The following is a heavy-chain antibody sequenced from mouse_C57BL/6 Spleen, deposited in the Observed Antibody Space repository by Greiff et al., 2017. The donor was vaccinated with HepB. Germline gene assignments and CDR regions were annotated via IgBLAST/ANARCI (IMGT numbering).Heavy chain of an antibody. CDR3: ARDNWGYLDY. V-gene: IGHV1-82*01. CDR2: IYPGDGDT. Sequence: VQLQQSGPELVKPGASVKISCKASGYAFSSSWMNWVKQRPGKGLEWIGRIYPGDGDTNYNGKFKGKATLTADKSSSTAYMQLSSLTSEDSAVYFCARDNWGYLDYWGQGTTLTVSS. CDR1: GYAFSSSW. J-gene: IGHJ2*01. D-gene: IGHD4-1*01.